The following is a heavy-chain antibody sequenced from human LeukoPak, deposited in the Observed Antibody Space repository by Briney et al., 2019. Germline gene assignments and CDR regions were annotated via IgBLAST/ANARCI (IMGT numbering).Heavy chain of an antibody. CDR2: ISGSGSGT. Sequence: GGSLRLSSSVYGITFYYITRVRLRQAPGKGLEWLAGISGSGSGTDYADSVRGRFTISRDNSGNTLFLQMNSLRAEDTAVYYCAKDLLWDDCIASNYYGWLCGKGNGVTVSS. CDR3: AKDLLWDDCIASNYYGWL. D-gene: IGHD4/OR15-4a*01. V-gene: IGHV3-23*01. CDR1: GITFYYIT. J-gene: IGHJ6*04.